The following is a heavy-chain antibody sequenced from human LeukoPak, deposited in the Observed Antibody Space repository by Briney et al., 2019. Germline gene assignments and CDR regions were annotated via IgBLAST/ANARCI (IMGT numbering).Heavy chain of an antibody. V-gene: IGHV3-30*18. J-gene: IGHJ6*02. D-gene: IGHD6-13*01. CDR1: GFTFSSYG. CDR3: AKGAEADYYYGMDV. CDR2: ISYDGSNK. Sequence: GGSLRLSCAASGFTFSSYGMHWVRQAPGKGPEWVAVISYDGSNKYYADSVKGRFTISRDNSKNTLYLQMNSLRAEDTAVYYCAKGAEADYYYGMDVWGQGTTVTVSS.